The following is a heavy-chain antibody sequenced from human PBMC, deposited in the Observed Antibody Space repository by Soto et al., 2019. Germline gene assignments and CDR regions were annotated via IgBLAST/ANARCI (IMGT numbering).Heavy chain of an antibody. CDR3: ARERSIGGSNHAFDI. J-gene: IGHJ3*02. CDR2: IIPILGIA. V-gene: IGHV1-69*04. D-gene: IGHD2-15*01. Sequence: GASVKVSCKASGGTFSSYTISWVRQAPGQGLEWMGRIIPILGIANYAQKFQGRVTITADKSTSTAYMELSSLRSEDTAVYYCARERSIGGSNHAFDIWGQGTMVTVSS. CDR1: GGTFSSYT.